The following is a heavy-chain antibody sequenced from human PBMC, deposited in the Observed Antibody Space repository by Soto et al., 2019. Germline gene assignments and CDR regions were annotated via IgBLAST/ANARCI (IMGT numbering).Heavy chain of an antibody. V-gene: IGHV4-34*01. CDR2: INHSGST. D-gene: IGHD1-7*01. CDR3: ASLPGDWNYNIDY. J-gene: IGHJ4*02. CDR1: GGSFSGYY. Sequence: QVQLQQWGAGLLKPSETLSLTCAVYGGSFSGYYWSWIRQPPGKGLEWIGEINHSGSTNYNPSLKSRVTISVDTSKNQFSLKLSSVTAADTAVYYCASLPGDWNYNIDYWGQGTLVTVSS.